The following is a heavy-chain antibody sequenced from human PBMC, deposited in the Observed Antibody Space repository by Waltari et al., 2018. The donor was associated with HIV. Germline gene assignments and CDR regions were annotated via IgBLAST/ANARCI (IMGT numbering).Heavy chain of an antibody. CDR1: GSTCTSYA. CDR2: INAGNGNT. J-gene: IGHJ2*01. CDR3: ARGGVDWYFDL. V-gene: IGHV1-3*01. Sequence: QVQHVQSGAEVKKPGGSVKVSCKASGSTCTSYAMHWVRQAHGQRLEWMGWINAGNGNTKYSQKFQGRVTITRDTSASTAYMELSSLRSEDTAVYYFARGGVDWYFDLWGRGTLVTVSS. D-gene: IGHD2-15*01.